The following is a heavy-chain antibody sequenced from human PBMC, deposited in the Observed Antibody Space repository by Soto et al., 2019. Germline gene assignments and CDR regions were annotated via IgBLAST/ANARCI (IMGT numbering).Heavy chain of an antibody. D-gene: IGHD5-12*01. Sequence: PXETLSVSGPVSGYSISSGCFWGWIRQPPGKGLEWIANIYHDGNTHYNPSLKSRVTMSVDTSKNQFSLKLNSVTAADTAVYYCARESYSGYHSYDYWGQGILVPVSS. J-gene: IGHJ4*02. V-gene: IGHV4-38-2*02. CDR2: IYHDGNT. CDR1: GYSISSGCF. CDR3: ARESYSGYHSYDY.